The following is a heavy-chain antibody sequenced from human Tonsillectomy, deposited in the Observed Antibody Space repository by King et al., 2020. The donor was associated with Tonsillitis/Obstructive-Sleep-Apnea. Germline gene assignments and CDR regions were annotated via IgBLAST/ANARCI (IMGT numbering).Heavy chain of an antibody. D-gene: IGHD2-2*01. V-gene: IGHV3-64D*06. J-gene: IGHJ6*02. CDR2: ISSNGGST. Sequence: QLVQSGGGLVQPGGSLRLSCSASGFTFSSYAMHWVRQAPGKGLEYVSAISSNGGSTYYADSVKGRFTISRDNSKNTLYLQMSSLRAEDTAVYYCVKGGDIVVVPAAPPYYYYGMDVWGQGTTVTVSS. CDR3: VKGGDIVVVPAAPPYYYYGMDV. CDR1: GFTFSSYA.